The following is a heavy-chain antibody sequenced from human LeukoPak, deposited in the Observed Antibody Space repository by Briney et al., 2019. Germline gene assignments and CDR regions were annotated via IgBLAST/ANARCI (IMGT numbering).Heavy chain of an antibody. V-gene: IGHV4-61*01. CDR1: GGSVSSGSAY. Sequence: SETLSLTCTVSGGSVSSGSAYWSWIRQPPGKGLEWIGYIYYTGSTNYNPSLKSRVTISVDTSKNQFSLNLSSVTAADTAVYYCARVFSGSEIYVFDYWGQGTQVTVSS. CDR2: IYYTGST. CDR3: ARVFSGSEIYVFDY. J-gene: IGHJ4*02. D-gene: IGHD3-10*01.